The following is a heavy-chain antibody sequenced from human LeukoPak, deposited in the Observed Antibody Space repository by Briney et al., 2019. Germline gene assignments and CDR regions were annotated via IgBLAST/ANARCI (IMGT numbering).Heavy chain of an antibody. V-gene: IGHV1-3*01. D-gene: IGHD6-19*01. J-gene: IGHJ4*02. CDR2: INAGNGNT. CDR1: GYTFTNYA. CDR3: ARLGLSSGRGVYYFDY. Sequence: ASVKVSCKASGYTFTNYAMHWVRQAPGQRLEWMGWINAGNGNTKYSQKFQGRVTMTRDTSTSTVYMELSSLRSEDTAVYYCARLGLSSGRGVYYFDYWGQGTLVTVSS.